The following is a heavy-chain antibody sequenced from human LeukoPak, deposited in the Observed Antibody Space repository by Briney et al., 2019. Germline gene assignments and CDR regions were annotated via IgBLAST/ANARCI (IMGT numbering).Heavy chain of an antibody. CDR2: SDPEDGET. J-gene: IGHJ4*02. CDR3: ATAVNDILTGYYYYFDY. Sequence: ASVKVSCKVSGYTLTELSMHWVRQAPGKGLEWMGGSDPEDGETIYAQKFQGRVTMTEDTSTDTAYMELSNLRSEDTAVYYCATAVNDILTGYYYYFDYWGQGTLVTVSS. V-gene: IGHV1-24*01. CDR1: GYTLTELS. D-gene: IGHD3-9*01.